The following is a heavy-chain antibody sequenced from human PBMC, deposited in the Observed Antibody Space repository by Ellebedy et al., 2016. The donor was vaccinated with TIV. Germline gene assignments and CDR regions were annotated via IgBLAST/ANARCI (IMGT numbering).Heavy chain of an antibody. Sequence: ASVKVSCKTSGYSFSKFGFSWVRQAPGQGLEWMAWISGLNGNTYYAQKFQGRVTLTTDTSTATAYMELRTLRSDDTAVYYCVRDGLRSSVFDIWGQGTLVTVSS. CDR3: VRDGLRSSVFDI. V-gene: IGHV1-18*01. CDR1: GYSFSKFG. D-gene: IGHD5/OR15-5a*01. CDR2: ISGLNGNT. J-gene: IGHJ3*02.